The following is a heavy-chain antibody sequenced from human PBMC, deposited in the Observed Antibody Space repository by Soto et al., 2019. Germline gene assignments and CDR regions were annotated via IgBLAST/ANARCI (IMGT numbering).Heavy chain of an antibody. J-gene: IGHJ3*02. V-gene: IGHV3-7*03. CDR2: IKQDGSEK. D-gene: IGHD7-27*01. CDR1: GFTFSSYW. CDR3: ARDAPNWSYAFDI. Sequence: GGSLRLSCAASGFTFSSYWMSWVRQAPGKGLEWVANIKQDGSEKYYVDSVKGRFTISRDNAKNSLYLQMNSLRAEDTAVYYCARDAPNWSYAFDIWGQGTMVTVSS.